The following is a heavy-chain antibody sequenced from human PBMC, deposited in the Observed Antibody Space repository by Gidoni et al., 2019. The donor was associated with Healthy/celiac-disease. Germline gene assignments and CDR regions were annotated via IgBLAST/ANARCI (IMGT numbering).Heavy chain of an antibody. J-gene: IGHJ5*02. CDR1: GFTFSNAW. Sequence: EVQLVESGGGLVKPGGSLRLSCAASGFTFSNAWMSWVRQAPGKGLEWVGRIKSKTEGGTTDYAAPVKGRFTISRDDSKNTLYLQMNSLKTEDTAVYYCTTGTMVRGVIPIEGWFDPWGQGTLVTVSS. D-gene: IGHD3-10*01. V-gene: IGHV3-15*01. CDR3: TTGTMVRGVIPIEGWFDP. CDR2: IKSKTEGGTT.